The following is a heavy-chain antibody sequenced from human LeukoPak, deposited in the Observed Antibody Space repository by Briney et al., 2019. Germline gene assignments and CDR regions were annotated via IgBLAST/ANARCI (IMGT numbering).Heavy chain of an antibody. D-gene: IGHD3-22*01. Sequence: GGSLRLSRAASGFTFSSYSMNWVRQAPGKGLEWVSSISSSSSYIYYADSVKGRFTISRDNAKNSLYLQMNSLRAEDTAVYYCARGADSSGYYLYYFDYWGQGTLVTVSS. CDR3: ARGADSSGYYLYYFDY. CDR2: ISSSSSYI. CDR1: GFTFSSYS. V-gene: IGHV3-21*01. J-gene: IGHJ4*02.